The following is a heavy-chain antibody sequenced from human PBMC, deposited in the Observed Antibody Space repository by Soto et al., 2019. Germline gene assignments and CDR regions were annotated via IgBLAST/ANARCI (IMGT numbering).Heavy chain of an antibody. CDR3: ARKAMVAPVDQ. Sequence: QVQLVQSGAEVKKPGASVKVSCKASGFTFITYGFTWVRQAPGQGLEWMGWISAYNGDTHYAQKVQGRVTMTTDTSTITAYMDRRSLASDDTAVYYCARKAMVAPVDQWGQGTLVIVSS. V-gene: IGHV1-18*01. CDR2: ISAYNGDT. CDR1: GFTFITYG. J-gene: IGHJ4*02. D-gene: IGHD5-18*01.